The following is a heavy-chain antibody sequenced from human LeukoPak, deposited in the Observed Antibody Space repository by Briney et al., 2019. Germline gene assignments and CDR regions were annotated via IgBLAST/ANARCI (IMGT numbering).Heavy chain of an antibody. D-gene: IGHD1-1*01. CDR1: GFTFKNYG. Sequence: PGGSLRLSCAASGFTFKNYGMNWVRQAPGKGLEWVSSISSGATYIDNADSVKGRFTISRDNAKNSLYLEMNSLRAEGTAVYYCARSKGGAQREYGMDVWGQGTTATVSS. CDR2: ISSGATYI. J-gene: IGHJ6*02. CDR3: ARSKGGAQREYGMDV. V-gene: IGHV3-21*06.